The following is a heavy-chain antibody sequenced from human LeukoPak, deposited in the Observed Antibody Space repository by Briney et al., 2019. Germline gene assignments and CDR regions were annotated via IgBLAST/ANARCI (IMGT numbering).Heavy chain of an antibody. CDR3: ASPRAGNYDILTGYYNMDFDY. V-gene: IGHV4-39*01. D-gene: IGHD3-9*01. CDR2: IYYRWST. J-gene: IGHJ4*02. Sequence: SETLSLTCTVSGGSISSSSYDWGWIRQPPGKGLEWIESIYYRWSTYYNPSLKSRVTISVDTSKNQFSLKLSSVTAADKAVYYCASPRAGNYDILTGYYNMDFDYWGQGTLVTVSS. CDR1: GGSISSSSYD.